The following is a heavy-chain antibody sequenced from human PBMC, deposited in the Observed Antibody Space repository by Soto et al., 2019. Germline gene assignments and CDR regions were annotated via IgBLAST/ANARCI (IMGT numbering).Heavy chain of an antibody. CDR1: GFSLSTSGMC. CDR3: ARQTTVTTSRGHYYYGMDV. J-gene: IGHJ6*02. D-gene: IGHD4-17*01. Sequence: SGPTLVNPTQTLTLTCTFSGFSLSTSGMCVSWIRQPPGKALEWLALIDWDDDKYYSTSLKTRLTISKDTSKNQVVLTMTNMDPVDTATYYCARQTTVTTSRGHYYYGMDVWGQGTTVTVSS. V-gene: IGHV2-70*01. CDR2: IDWDDDK.